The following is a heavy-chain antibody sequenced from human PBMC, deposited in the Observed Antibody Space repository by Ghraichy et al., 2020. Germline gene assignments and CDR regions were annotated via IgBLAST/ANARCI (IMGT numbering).Heavy chain of an antibody. CDR2: IYYSGTT. D-gene: IGHD4-17*01. CDR1: GGSISSRSFY. J-gene: IGHJ3*02. CDR3: VRGTTAITADGFDI. Sequence: SETLSLTCTVSGGSISSRSFYWGWIRQPPGKGLEWIGKIYYSGTTYYNPSLKSRVTISEDTSKNQVSLKLSSVTAADTAVYFCVRGTTAITADGFDIWGQGTVVTVSS. V-gene: IGHV4-39*01.